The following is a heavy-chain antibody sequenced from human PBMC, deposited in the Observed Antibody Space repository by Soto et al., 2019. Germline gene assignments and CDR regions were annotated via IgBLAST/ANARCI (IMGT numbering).Heavy chain of an antibody. CDR1: GFTFSDYY. CDR2: ISSSGSTI. Sequence: QVQLVESGGGLVKPGGSLRLSCAASGFTFSDYYMTWIRQAPGKGLEWVSYISSSGSTIYYADSVKGLFNISRDHAKNSLYVQMNSLRAEDTAVYYCATGLSYVDYEGYWGQGTLVTVSS. J-gene: IGHJ4*02. V-gene: IGHV3-11*01. D-gene: IGHD4-17*01. CDR3: ATGLSYVDYEGY.